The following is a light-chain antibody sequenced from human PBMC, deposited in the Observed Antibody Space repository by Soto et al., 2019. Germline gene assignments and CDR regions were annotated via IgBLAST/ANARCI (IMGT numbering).Light chain of an antibody. J-gene: IGKJ4*01. CDR2: GAA. Sequence: EIVMTQSPATLSVSPGERATLSCRASQGVSRDLAWYQQRPGQPPRLLIYGAATGATGVPARCTGGGSGTEFTLSISSLQSEDFAVYYCQQYSIWPLTFGGGTKVEMK. CDR1: QGVSRD. V-gene: IGKV3-15*01. CDR3: QQYSIWPLT.